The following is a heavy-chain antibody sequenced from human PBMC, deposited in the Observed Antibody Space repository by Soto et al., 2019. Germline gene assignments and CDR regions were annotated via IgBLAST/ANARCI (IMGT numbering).Heavy chain of an antibody. CDR3: ASAPFGVVLVSQWFAP. CDR2: INQDGNEI. CDR1: GFAFSNYW. V-gene: IGHV3-7*01. J-gene: IGHJ5*02. Sequence: EVQLVESGGGLVQPGGSLRLSCAASGFAFSNYWMSWLGQAPGKGLEWVANINQDGNEIYYVDSMKGRFTVSRDNAKKSLYLQMNSLIAEDTAVYYCASAPFGVVLVSQWFAPWGQGTLVTVSS. D-gene: IGHD3-3*01.